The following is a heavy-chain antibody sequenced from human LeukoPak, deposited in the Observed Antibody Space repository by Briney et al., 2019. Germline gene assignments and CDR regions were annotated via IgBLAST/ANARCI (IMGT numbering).Heavy chain of an antibody. CDR2: INAGNGNT. CDR3: ARTNGDYLGEYYFDY. V-gene: IGHV1-3*01. CDR1: GYTFTSYA. D-gene: IGHD4-17*01. J-gene: IGHJ4*02. Sequence: ASVKVSCKASGYTFTSYAMHWVRQAPGQRLEWMGWINAGNGNTKYSQKFQGRVTITRDTSASTAYMELRSLSSDDTAVYYCARTNGDYLGEYYFDYWGQGTLVTVSS.